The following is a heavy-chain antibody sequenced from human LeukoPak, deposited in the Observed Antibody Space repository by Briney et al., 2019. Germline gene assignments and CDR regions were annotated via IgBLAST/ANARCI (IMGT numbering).Heavy chain of an antibody. V-gene: IGHV3-30*18. CDR2: ISYDGSNK. Sequence: GGSLRPSCAASGFTFSSYGMHWVRQAPGKGLEWVAVISYDGSNKYYADSVKGRFTISRDNSKNTLYLQMNSLRAEDTAVYYCAKGSRIVVVVAADYWGQGTLVTVSS. CDR1: GFTFSSYG. D-gene: IGHD2-15*01. CDR3: AKGSRIVVVVAADY. J-gene: IGHJ4*02.